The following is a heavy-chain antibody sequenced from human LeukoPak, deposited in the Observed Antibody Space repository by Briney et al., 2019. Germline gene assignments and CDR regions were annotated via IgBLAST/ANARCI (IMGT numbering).Heavy chain of an antibody. D-gene: IGHD1-26*01. CDR3: ARDVGGVRRFDP. CDR1: GYTFTSYG. Sequence: ASVKVSCKASGYTFTSYGISWVRQAPGQGLEWMGWIDSNSGATHNAQEFQGTVTMTRDTSISTVYLELSSLNSDDTAVYYCARDVGGVRRFDPWGQGTLVTVSS. V-gene: IGHV1-2*02. J-gene: IGHJ5*02. CDR2: IDSNSGAT.